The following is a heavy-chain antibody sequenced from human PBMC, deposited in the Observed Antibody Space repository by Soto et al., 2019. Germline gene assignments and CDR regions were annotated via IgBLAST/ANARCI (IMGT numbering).Heavy chain of an antibody. CDR2: IYYRGST. J-gene: IGHJ4*02. V-gene: IGHV4-39*01. Sequence: SETRSLTCTVSGGSIRSSSYSWGWIHQPPGKGLEWIGSIYYRGSTYYNPSLKSRVTISVETSKNQFSQKLSSVTAAETAVYYCATIPLEWLLPYTECWGKGNIVTISS. D-gene: IGHD3-3*01. CDR3: ATIPLEWLLPYTEC. CDR1: GGSIRSSSYS.